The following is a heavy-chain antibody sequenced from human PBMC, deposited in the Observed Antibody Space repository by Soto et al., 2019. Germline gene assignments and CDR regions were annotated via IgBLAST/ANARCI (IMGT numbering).Heavy chain of an antibody. J-gene: IGHJ1*01. CDR1: GFTFSSYG. CDR2: IWYGGSNK. V-gene: IGHV3-33*01. D-gene: IGHD3-22*01. CDR3: ARDLDSSGTEYFQH. Sequence: QVQLVESGGGVVQPGRSLRLSCAASGFTFSSYGMHWVRQAPGKGLEWVAVIWYGGSNKYYADSVKGRFTISRDNSKNTLYLQMNSLRAEDTAVYYCARDLDSSGTEYFQHWGQGTLVTVSS.